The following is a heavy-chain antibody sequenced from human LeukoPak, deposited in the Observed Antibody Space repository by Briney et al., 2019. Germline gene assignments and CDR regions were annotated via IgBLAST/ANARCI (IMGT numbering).Heavy chain of an antibody. CDR1: GFTFTYYS. Sequence: PGGSLRLSCAASGFTFTYYSMNWVRQAPGQGLEWVSSITSTSVYMYYADSVKGRFTISRDDARSSLYLQMNSLRAEDTAVYFCARGNGLPHDAFDLWGQGTVVTVSS. D-gene: IGHD2-8*01. CDR2: ITSTSVYM. J-gene: IGHJ3*01. CDR3: ARGNGLPHDAFDL. V-gene: IGHV3-21*01.